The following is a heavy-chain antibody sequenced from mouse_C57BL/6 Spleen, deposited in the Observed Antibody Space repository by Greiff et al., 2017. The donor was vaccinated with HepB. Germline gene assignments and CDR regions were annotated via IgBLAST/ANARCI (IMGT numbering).Heavy chain of an antibody. CDR1: GYTFTSYW. Sequence: QVQLQQPGAELVMPGASVKLSCKASGYTFTSYWMHWVKQRPGQGLEWIGEIDPSDSYTNYNQKFKGKSTLTVDKSSSTAYMQLSSLTSEDAAVYYCARVRGRFDYWGQGTTLTVSS. CDR3: ARVRGRFDY. CDR2: IDPSDSYT. J-gene: IGHJ2*01. V-gene: IGHV1-69*01.